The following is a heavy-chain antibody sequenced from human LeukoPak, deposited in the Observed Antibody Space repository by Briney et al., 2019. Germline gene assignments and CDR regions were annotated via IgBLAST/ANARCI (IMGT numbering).Heavy chain of an antibody. J-gene: IGHJ4*02. Sequence: GGSLRLSCAASGFTFSSYDMHWVRQATGKGLEWVSAIGTAGDTYYPGSVKGRFTISRENAKNSLYLQMNSLRAGDTAVYYCARVGDSSGSYDHWGQGTLVTVSS. CDR3: ARVGDSSGSYDH. CDR1: GFTFSSYD. V-gene: IGHV3-13*01. CDR2: IGTAGDT. D-gene: IGHD3-22*01.